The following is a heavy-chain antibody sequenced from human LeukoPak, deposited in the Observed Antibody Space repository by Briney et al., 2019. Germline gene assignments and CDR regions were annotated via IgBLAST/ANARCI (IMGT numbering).Heavy chain of an antibody. CDR3: ARDSSAFASWFDP. J-gene: IGHJ5*02. CDR2: IYYSGST. V-gene: IGHV4-59*01. CDR1: GGSMSSYY. D-gene: IGHD6-19*01. Sequence: SETLPLTCTVSGGSMSSYYWSWIRQPPGKGLEWIGYIYYSGSTNYNPSLKSRVTISVDTSKNQFSLKLTSVTAADTAVYYCARDSSAFASWFDPWGQGTLVTVSS.